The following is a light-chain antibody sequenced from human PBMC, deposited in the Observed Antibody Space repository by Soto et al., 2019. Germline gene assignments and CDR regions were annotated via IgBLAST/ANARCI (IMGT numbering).Light chain of an antibody. CDR2: GAS. CDR1: QSVSSSY. V-gene: IGKV3-20*01. Sequence: EIVLTQSPGTLSLSPGEIATLSCRASQSVSSSYLAWYQQKPGQAPRLLIYGASSRATGIPDRFSGSGSGTDFTLTISRLEPEDFAVYYCQQYGSHRGTFGQGTKLEIK. CDR3: QQYGSHRGT. J-gene: IGKJ2*02.